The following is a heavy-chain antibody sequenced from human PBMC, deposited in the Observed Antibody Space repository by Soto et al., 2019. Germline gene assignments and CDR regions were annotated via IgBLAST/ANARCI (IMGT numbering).Heavy chain of an antibody. CDR3: ARDGMTVTTRYYYYFMDV. J-gene: IGHJ6*03. D-gene: IGHD4-4*01. V-gene: IGHV1-18*01. CDR1: GYTFTSYG. CDR2: ISAYNGNT. Sequence: ASVKVSCKASGYTFTSYGISWVRQAPGQGLEWMGWISAYNGNTNYAQKLQGRVTMTTDTSTSTAYMELRSLRSDDTAVYYCARDGMTVTTRYYYYFMDVWGKGTTVTVSS.